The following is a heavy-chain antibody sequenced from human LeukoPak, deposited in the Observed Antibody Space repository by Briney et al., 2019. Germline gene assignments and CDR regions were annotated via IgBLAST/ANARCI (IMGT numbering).Heavy chain of an antibody. CDR1: ESRFTSYW. Sequence: GASLKISCKGFESRFTSYWIGWVRQMPGKGPEWMGIIHPGDSNIRYSPSFQGQITISANKSISTAYLQWSSLKASDTAMYYCARQTPNQYGMDVWGTGTTVTVSS. V-gene: IGHV5-51*01. J-gene: IGHJ6*04. CDR2: IHPGDSNI. CDR3: ARQTPNQYGMDV. D-gene: IGHD2-15*01.